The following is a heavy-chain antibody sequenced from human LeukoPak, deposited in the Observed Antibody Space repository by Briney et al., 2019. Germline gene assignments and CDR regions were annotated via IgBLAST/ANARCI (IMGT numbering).Heavy chain of an antibody. J-gene: IGHJ4*02. D-gene: IGHD3-10*01. CDR2: IYSSST. CDR1: GLTVSSNY. Sequence: PGGSLRLSCAASGLTVSSNYMSWVRQAPGKGLEWVSVIYSSSTYYADSVKGRFTISRDNSKNTLYLQMNSLRAEDTAVYYCAREAVQGYCDYWGQGTLVTVSS. V-gene: IGHV3-53*01. CDR3: AREAVQGYCDY.